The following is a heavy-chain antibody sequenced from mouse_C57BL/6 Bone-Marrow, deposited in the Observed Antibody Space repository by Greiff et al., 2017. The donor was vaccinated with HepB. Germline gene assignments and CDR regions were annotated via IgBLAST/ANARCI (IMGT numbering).Heavy chain of an antibody. Sequence: QVQLQQSGAELARPGASVKMSCKASGYTFTSYTMHWVKQRPGQGLEWIGYINPSSGYTKYNQKFKDKATLTADKSSSTAYMQLSSLTSEDSAVYYCAHDGDYDTKGYYAMDYWGQGTSVTVSS. CDR3: AHDGDYDTKGYYAMDY. V-gene: IGHV1-4*01. CDR2: INPSSGYT. CDR1: GYTFTSYT. J-gene: IGHJ4*01. D-gene: IGHD2-3*01.